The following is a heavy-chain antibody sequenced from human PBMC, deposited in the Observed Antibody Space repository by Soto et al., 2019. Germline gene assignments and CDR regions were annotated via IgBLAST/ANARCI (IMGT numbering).Heavy chain of an antibody. D-gene: IGHD3-22*01. J-gene: IGHJ4*02. V-gene: IGHV5-51*01. CDR2: IYPGDSDT. CDR3: AITRDSSRQFVFDH. CDR1: GYTCISYW. Sequence: GELLKICWNGAGYTCISYWIGWVRKMPGKGLEWMGIIYPGDSDTRYSPSFQGQVTISADKSISTVYLQWSSLKASDTAMYYCAITRDSSRQFVFDHWGQGTLVTVSS.